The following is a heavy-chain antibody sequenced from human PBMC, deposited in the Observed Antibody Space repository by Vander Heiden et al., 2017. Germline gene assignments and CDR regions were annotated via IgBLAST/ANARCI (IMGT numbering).Heavy chain of an antibody. CDR3: TTDPDTGDETDY. D-gene: IGHD5-18*01. J-gene: IGHJ4*02. Sequence: EVQLVESGGGLVKPGGSLRLSCAASGFTFSNAWMNWVGQAPGKGLEWVGRIKSKTDGGTTDYAAPVKGRFTISRDDSKNTLYLKMKSMKTEDTAVYYFTTDPDTGDETDYWGQGTLVTVYS. CDR1: GFTFSNAW. CDR2: IKSKTDGGTT. V-gene: IGHV3-15*07.